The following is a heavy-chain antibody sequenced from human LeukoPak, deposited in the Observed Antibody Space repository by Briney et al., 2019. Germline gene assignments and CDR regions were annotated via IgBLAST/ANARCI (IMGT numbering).Heavy chain of an antibody. D-gene: IGHD6-13*01. CDR2: ISHSGTT. Sequence: SETLSLTCAVYGGSFSGYYWGWTRQPPGKGLEWIASISHSGTTFYNPSLKSRATISVDTSKNQFSLTVTSVTAADTAVYYCSRGQSISAVAVWGQGTLVTVSS. CDR3: SRGQSISAVAV. CDR1: GGSFSGYY. J-gene: IGHJ4*02. V-gene: IGHV4-38-2*01.